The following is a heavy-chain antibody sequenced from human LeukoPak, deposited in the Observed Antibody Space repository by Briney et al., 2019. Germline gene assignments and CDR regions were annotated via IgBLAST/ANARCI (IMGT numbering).Heavy chain of an antibody. V-gene: IGHV3-23*01. J-gene: IGHJ4*02. CDR3: AKTLTTVTTVGY. CDR2: ISGSGGST. D-gene: IGHD4-17*01. CDR1: GFTFSSYG. Sequence: GGSLRLSCAASGFTFSSYGMNWVRQAPGKGLEWVSAISGSGGSTYYADSVKGRFTISRDNSKNTLYLQMNSLRAEDTAVYYCAKTLTTVTTVGYWGQGTLVTVSS.